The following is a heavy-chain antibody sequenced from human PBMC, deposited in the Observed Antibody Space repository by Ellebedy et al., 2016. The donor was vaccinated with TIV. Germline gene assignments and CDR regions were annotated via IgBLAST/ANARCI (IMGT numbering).Heavy chain of an antibody. CDR3: ARDEDFWSGHFDY. Sequence: AASVKVSCKASGYTFTGYYMHWVRQAPGQGLEWMGWINPNSGGTNYAQKFQGWVTMTRDTSISTAYMELRSLRSDDTAVYYCARDEDFWSGHFDYWGQGTLVTVSS. CDR1: GYTFTGYY. V-gene: IGHV1-2*04. D-gene: IGHD3-3*01. J-gene: IGHJ4*02. CDR2: INPNSGGT.